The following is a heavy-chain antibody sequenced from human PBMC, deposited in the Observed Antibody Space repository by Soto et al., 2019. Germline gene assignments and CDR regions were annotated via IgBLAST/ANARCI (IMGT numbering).Heavy chain of an antibody. D-gene: IGHD2-2*02. CDR2: IIPILGIA. V-gene: IGHV1-69*02. Sequence: QVQLVQSGAEVKKHGSSVKVSCKASGGTFSSYTISWVRHAPGQGLEWMGRIIPILGIANYAQKFQGRVTITADKSTSTAYMELSSLRSEDTAVYYCARESGYKGDGMDVWGQGTTVTVSS. J-gene: IGHJ6*02. CDR3: ARESGYKGDGMDV. CDR1: GGTFSSYT.